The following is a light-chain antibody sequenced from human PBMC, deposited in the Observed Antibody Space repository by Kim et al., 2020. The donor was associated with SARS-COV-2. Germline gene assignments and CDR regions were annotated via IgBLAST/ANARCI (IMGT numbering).Light chain of an antibody. CDR3: QQYLGYSWT. CDR2: KAS. Sequence: ASVGDRVIITCRASQGISGWLAWYQQKPGKVPKLLIYKASTLKSGVPSRFSGSGSGTEFTLTISSLQPDDFATYYCQQYLGYSWTFGQGTKVDIK. CDR1: QGISGW. V-gene: IGKV1-5*03. J-gene: IGKJ1*01.